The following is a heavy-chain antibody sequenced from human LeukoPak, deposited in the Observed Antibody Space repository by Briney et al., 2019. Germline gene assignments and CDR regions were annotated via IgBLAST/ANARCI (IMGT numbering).Heavy chain of an antibody. D-gene: IGHD3-9*01. CDR2: IRSSGSTI. Sequence: GGSLRLSCAASGFTFSDYYMSWIRQAPGKGLEWVSYIRSSGSTIYYADSVKGRFTISRDNAKNSLYLQMNSLRAEDTAVYYCARGHDILTGYPHFDYWGQGTLVTVSS. CDR1: GFTFSDYY. J-gene: IGHJ4*02. V-gene: IGHV3-11*04. CDR3: ARGHDILTGYPHFDY.